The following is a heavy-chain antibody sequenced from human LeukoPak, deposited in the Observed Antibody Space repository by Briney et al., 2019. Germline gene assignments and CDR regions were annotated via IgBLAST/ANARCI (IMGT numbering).Heavy chain of an antibody. CDR2: LYIDGNT. J-gene: IGHJ1*01. CDR1: GFIVSNNY. CDR3: VGDQWLALQH. Sequence: GGSLRLSCASSGFIVSNNYMSWVRQAPGKGLEWVSVLYIDGNTYYADSVKGRFTISRDNSKNTLYLQMSSLRAEDTAVYYCVGDQWLALQHWGQGPLVTVSS. D-gene: IGHD6-19*01. V-gene: IGHV3-53*01.